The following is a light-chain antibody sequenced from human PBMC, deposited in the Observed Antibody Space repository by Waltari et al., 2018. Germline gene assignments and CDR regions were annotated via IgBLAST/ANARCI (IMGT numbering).Light chain of an antibody. V-gene: IGLV3-1*01. CDR2: QDT. CDR3: QAWDSNTVI. J-gene: IGLJ2*01. Sequence: SYELTQAPSVSVSPGQTASITCSGEKLENKYVYWYQQKAGQSPVLVIHQDTKRPSGIPERFSGSNSGNTATLTIGGTQAVDEADYYCQAWDSNTVIFGGGTKLTVL. CDR1: KLENKY.